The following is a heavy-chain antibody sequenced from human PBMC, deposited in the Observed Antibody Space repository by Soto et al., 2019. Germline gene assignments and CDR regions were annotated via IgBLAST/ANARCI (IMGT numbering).Heavy chain of an antibody. CDR2: IWYDGSNK. V-gene: IGHV3-33*01. J-gene: IGHJ3*02. Sequence: GGSLRLSCAASGFTFSSYGMHWVRQSPGKGLEWVAVIWYDGSNKYYADSVKGRFTISRDNSKNTLYLQMNSLRAEDTAVYYCARMGSMGYCSGGSCYPSDAFDIWGQGTMVTVSS. CDR1: GFTFSSYG. CDR3: ARMGSMGYCSGGSCYPSDAFDI. D-gene: IGHD2-15*01.